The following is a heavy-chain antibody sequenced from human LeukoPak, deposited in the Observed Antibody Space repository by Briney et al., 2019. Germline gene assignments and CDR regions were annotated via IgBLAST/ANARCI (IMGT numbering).Heavy chain of an antibody. CDR1: GYTLTELS. J-gene: IGHJ4*02. CDR2: FDPEDGET. V-gene: IGHV1-24*01. CDR3: ATQGSYSGSYNFDY. Sequence: GASVTVSCKVSGYTLTELSMHWVRQAPGKGLEWMGGFDPEDGETIYAQKFQGRVTITEDTSTDTAYMELSSLRSEDTAVYYCATQGSYSGSYNFDYWGQGTLVTVSS. D-gene: IGHD1-26*01.